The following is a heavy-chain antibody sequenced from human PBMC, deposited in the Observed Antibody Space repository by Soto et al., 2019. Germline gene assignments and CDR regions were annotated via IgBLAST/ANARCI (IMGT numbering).Heavy chain of an antibody. J-gene: IGHJ4*02. Sequence: SETLSLTCTVSGDSIHTGGYYWTWIRQHPGKGLEWIGYIHYSGNTNYNPSLKSRLSISVDTSKNQFSLKLRSVTAADTAVYFWPGAPLDYDDNAGTSDYSGQGTLRTVSA. CDR3: PGAPLDYDDNAGTSDY. D-gene: IGHD3-22*01. CDR1: GDSIHTGGYY. V-gene: IGHV4-31*03. CDR2: IHYSGNT.